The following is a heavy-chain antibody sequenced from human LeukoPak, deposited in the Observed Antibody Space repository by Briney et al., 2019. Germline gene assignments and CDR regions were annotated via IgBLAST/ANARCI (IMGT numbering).Heavy chain of an antibody. V-gene: IGHV1-2*02. J-gene: IGHJ6*03. D-gene: IGHD2-2*02. CDR2: INPNSGGT. Sequence: GASVKVSCKASGYTFTGYYMHWVRQAPGQGLEWMGWINPNSGGTNYAQKFQGRVTMTRDTSISTAYMELSRLRSDDTAVYYCARPTLDCCYTGTTDYYYMDVWGKGTMVTVSS. CDR1: GYTFTGYY. CDR3: ARPTLDCCYTGTTDYYYMDV.